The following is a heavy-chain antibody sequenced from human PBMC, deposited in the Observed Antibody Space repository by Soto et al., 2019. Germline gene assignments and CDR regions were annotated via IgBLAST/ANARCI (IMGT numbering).Heavy chain of an antibody. CDR3: TRARGILEWLPDFDY. V-gene: IGHV3-49*03. J-gene: IGHJ4*02. CDR2: IRSKAYGGTT. Sequence: GGSLRLSCTASGFTFGDYAMSWFRQAPGKGLEWVGFIRSKAYGGTTEYAASVKGRFTISRDDSKSIAYLQMNSLKTEDTAVYYCTRARGILEWLPDFDYWGQGTLVTVSS. CDR1: GFTFGDYA. D-gene: IGHD3-3*01.